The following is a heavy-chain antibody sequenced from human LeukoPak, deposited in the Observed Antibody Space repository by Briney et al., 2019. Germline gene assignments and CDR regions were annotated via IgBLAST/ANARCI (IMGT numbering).Heavy chain of an antibody. Sequence: GGSLRLSCAVSGFTISLYGMNWVRQAPGKGLEWISHISASSSGIFYADSVKGRFITSRDNTRSSLYLQMNSLRAEDTAVYYCVRDPSSVRLPFGYWAQGTLVTVSS. J-gene: IGHJ4*02. V-gene: IGHV3-48*01. CDR3: VRDPSSVRLPFGY. D-gene: IGHD6-6*01. CDR1: GFTISLYG. CDR2: ISASSSGI.